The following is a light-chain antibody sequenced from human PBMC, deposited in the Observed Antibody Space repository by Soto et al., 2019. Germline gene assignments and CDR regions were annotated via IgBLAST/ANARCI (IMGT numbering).Light chain of an antibody. J-gene: IGLJ2*01. CDR1: SSNIGAGYD. Sequence: QSVLTQPPSVSGAPGQRVTISCTGSSSNIGAGYDVHWYQQHPGTAPKLLMYGNSNRPSGVPDRFSGSKSGNSASLASTGRQAEDEADYYCRSYKSSRTGVVCGGGTQVTVI. CDR2: GNS. CDR3: RSYKSSRTGVV. V-gene: IGLV1-40*01.